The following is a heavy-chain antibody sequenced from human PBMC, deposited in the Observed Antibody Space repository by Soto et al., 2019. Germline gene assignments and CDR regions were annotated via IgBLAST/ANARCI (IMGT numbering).Heavy chain of an antibody. Sequence: GESLKISCKGSGYSFTSYWIGWVRQMPGKGLEWMGIIYPGDSDTRYSPSFQGQVTISADKSISTAYLQWSSLKASDTAMYYCARRVAAAGSFGDAFDIWGQGTMVTVSS. V-gene: IGHV5-51*01. D-gene: IGHD6-13*01. CDR3: ARRVAAAGSFGDAFDI. J-gene: IGHJ3*02. CDR2: IYPGDSDT. CDR1: GYSFTSYW.